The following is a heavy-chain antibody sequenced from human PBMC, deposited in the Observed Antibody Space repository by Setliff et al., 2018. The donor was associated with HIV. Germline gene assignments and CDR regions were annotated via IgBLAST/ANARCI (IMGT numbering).Heavy chain of an antibody. CDR1: GFSFSAHC. V-gene: IGHV3-72*01. Sequence: GGSLRLSCAASGFSFSAHCMDWVRQAPGRGLEWVARSRERANSYSTEYAASVKGRFSISRDESENSLFLEMNSLKIEDTAVYYCVRDLGISVASRETGCFDLWGRGTLVTVSS. CDR2: SRERANSYST. J-gene: IGHJ2*01. CDR3: VRDLGISVASRETGCFDL. D-gene: IGHD6-19*01.